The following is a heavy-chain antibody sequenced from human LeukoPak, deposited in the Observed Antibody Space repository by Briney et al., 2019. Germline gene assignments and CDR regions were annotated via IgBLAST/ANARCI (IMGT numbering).Heavy chain of an antibody. J-gene: IGHJ4*02. CDR3: ARVPIVVVVAASGPYDY. D-gene: IGHD2-15*01. V-gene: IGHV3-30*04. CDR2: ISYDGSNK. Sequence: GGSLRLSCAASGFTFSSYAMHWVRQAPGKGLEWVAVISYDGSNKYYADSVKGRFTISRDNSKNTLYLQMNSLRAEDTAVYYCARVPIVVVVAASGPYDYWGQGTLVTVSS. CDR1: GFTFSSYA.